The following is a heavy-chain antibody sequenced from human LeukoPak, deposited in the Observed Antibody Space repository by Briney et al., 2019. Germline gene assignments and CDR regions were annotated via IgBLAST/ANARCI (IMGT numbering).Heavy chain of an antibody. CDR1: GYTFTGYY. CDR3: ARVLRYCSGGSCYKGWFDP. D-gene: IGHD2-15*01. Sequence: VASVKVSCKASGYTFTGYYMHWVRQAPGQGLEWMGRINPNSGGTNYAQKFRGRVTMTRDTSISTAYMELSRLRSDDTAVYYCARVLRYCSGGSCYKGWFDPWGQGTLVTVSS. CDR2: INPNSGGT. J-gene: IGHJ5*02. V-gene: IGHV1-2*06.